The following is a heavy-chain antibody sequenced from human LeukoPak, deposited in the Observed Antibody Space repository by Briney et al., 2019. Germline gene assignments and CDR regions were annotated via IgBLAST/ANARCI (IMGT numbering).Heavy chain of an antibody. CDR2: IYKGGST. Sequence: GGSLRLSCAASDFTVSNNYMSWVRQAPGKGLAWVSVIYKGGSTYYADSVKGRFTISRDNSKNTLYLQMNSLRAEDTAVYYCARDLRLRYFDWFYMDVWGKGTTVTVSS. J-gene: IGHJ6*03. V-gene: IGHV3-53*01. CDR3: ARDLRLRYFDWFYMDV. D-gene: IGHD3-9*01. CDR1: DFTVSNNY.